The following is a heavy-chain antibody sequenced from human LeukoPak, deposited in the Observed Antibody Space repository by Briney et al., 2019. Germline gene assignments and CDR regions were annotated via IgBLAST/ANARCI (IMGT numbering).Heavy chain of an antibody. V-gene: IGHV4-61*02. Sequence: SETLSLTCTVSGGSISSGSYYWSWIRQPAGKGLEWIGRIYTSGSTNYNPSLKSRVTISVDTSKNQFSLKLSSVTAADTAVYYCAGGVVDDAFDIWGQGTMVTVSS. CDR1: GGSISSGSYY. J-gene: IGHJ3*02. CDR3: AGGVVDDAFDI. D-gene: IGHD3-3*01. CDR2: IYTSGST.